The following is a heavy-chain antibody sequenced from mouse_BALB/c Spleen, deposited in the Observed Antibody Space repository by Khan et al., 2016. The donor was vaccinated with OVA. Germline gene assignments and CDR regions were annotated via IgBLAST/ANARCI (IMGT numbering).Heavy chain of an antibody. CDR3: ARRGYDYGRGAWFAY. D-gene: IGHD2-4*01. CDR2: IWSAGST. J-gene: IGHJ3*01. CDR1: GFSLTNYS. V-gene: IGHV2-2*02. Sequence: QVQLQQPGPGLVQPSQSLSITCTVSGFSLTNYSVHWVRQSPGKGLEWLGVIWSAGSTDYNAAFISRLSISKDNSRSQVFFKMNSLQPNDTAIYXCARRGYDYGRGAWFAYWGQGTLVTVSA.